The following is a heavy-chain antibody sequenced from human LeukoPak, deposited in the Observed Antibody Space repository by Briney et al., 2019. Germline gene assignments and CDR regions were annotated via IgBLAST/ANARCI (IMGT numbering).Heavy chain of an antibody. CDR3: AKVSRYYYDSGAYYNY. Sequence: PGGSLRLSCAASGFTFTSYAMSWVRQAPGKGLEWVSVISGSGGTTYYADSVKGRFTISRDNSKNTVSMQMNSVRAEDTAVYYCAKVSRYYYDSGAYYNYWGQGTLVTVSP. D-gene: IGHD3-22*01. V-gene: IGHV3-23*01. J-gene: IGHJ4*02. CDR1: GFTFTSYA. CDR2: ISGSGGTT.